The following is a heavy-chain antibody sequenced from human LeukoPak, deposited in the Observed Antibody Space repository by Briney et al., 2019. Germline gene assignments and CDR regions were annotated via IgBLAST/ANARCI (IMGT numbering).Heavy chain of an antibody. D-gene: IGHD1-26*01. CDR1: GFTFSLYS. Sequence: GGSLRLSCAASGFTFSLYSMTWVRQAPGKGLEWVANIAPDGSTQNYVDSLEGRFTIPRDNPKNSLYLQMHSLRAEDAAVYYCARVIGGAIDHWGQGTLVTVSS. CDR2: IAPDGSTQ. CDR3: ARVIGGAIDH. V-gene: IGHV3-7*01. J-gene: IGHJ4*02.